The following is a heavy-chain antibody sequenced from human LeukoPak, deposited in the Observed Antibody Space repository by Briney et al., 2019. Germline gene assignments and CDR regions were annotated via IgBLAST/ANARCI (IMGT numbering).Heavy chain of an antibody. D-gene: IGHD6-13*01. CDR3: AGGGYWSSWYGERWFGP. Sequence: PSETLPLTCTVSGGSISSYYWSWIRQPPGKGLEWIGYIYYSGSTNYNPSLKSRVTISVDTSKNQFSLKLSSVTAADTAVYYCAGGGYWSSWYGERWFGPLGQGNLVNGSS. CDR2: IYYSGST. J-gene: IGHJ5*01. V-gene: IGHV4-59*01. CDR1: GGSISSYY.